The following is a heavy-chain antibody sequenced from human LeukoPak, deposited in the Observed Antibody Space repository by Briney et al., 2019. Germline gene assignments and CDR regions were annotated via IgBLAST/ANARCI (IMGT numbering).Heavy chain of an antibody. J-gene: IGHJ4*02. CDR1: GFTFSSYW. V-gene: IGHV3-7*01. CDR3: ARVVAWLELDY. D-gene: IGHD6-19*01. Sequence: GGSLRLSCAASGFTFSSYWMSWVRQAPGKGLEWVANIKQDGREKYDVDSVKGRFTISRDNAKNSLYLQMNSLRAEDTAVYYCARVVAWLELDYWGQGNLVTVSS. CDR2: IKQDGREK.